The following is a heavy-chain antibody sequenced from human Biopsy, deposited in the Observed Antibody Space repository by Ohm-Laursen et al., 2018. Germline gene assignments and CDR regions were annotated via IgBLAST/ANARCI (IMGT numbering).Heavy chain of an antibody. CDR1: GFSFSDYH. Sequence: SLRLSCAASGFSFSDYHMRWIRQAPGRGLEWVSYISGGRNIYYGDSMKGRVTISRDNAKNSLYLQMHSLRAEDTAVYYCATDTRCSPYSMDVWGQGTTVTVSS. J-gene: IGHJ6*02. V-gene: IGHV3-11*01. CDR3: ATDTRCSPYSMDV. CDR2: ISGGRNI. D-gene: IGHD2-8*01.